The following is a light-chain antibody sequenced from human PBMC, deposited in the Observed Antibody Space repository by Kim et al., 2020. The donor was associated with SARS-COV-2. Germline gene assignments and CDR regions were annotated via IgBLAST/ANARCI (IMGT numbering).Light chain of an antibody. CDR2: AAS. CDR1: RDVSDW. J-gene: IGKJ4*01. CDR3: QQGNSFPLT. Sequence: DIQMTQSPSVVSASVGDRVTITCRTSRDVSDWLAWYQQKPGKAPNLLIHAASVLQSGVPSRFSGSGSGTEFTLTISSLQPEDFATYFCQQGNSFPLTFAGGTKVDIK. V-gene: IGKV1-12*01.